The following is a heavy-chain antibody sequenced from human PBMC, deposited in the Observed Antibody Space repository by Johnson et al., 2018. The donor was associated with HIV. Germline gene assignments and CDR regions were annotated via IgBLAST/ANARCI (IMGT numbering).Heavy chain of an antibody. CDR3: ARDIMRAGSYYDAFDI. CDR2: ISYDGSNK. V-gene: IGHV3-30*14. Sequence: QVQLVESGGGVVQPGRSLRLSCAASGFTFSSYAMHWVRQAPAKGLEWVAVISYDGSNKYYADSVKGRFTISRDNSKNTLYLQMNSLRAEDTAVYYCARDIMRAGSYYDAFDIWGQGTMVTVSS. J-gene: IGHJ3*02. D-gene: IGHD3-10*01. CDR1: GFTFSSYA.